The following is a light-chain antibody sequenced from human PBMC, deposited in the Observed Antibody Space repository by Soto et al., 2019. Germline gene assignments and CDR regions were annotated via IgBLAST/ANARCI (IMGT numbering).Light chain of an antibody. Sequence: EIVLTQSPATLSLSPGERATLSCRASQSVSSYLAWYQQKPGQAPRLLIYDASNRATGIPARFSGSGSGTXXXXTIXXLEPXXXXXXXXXXXXXXXTFG. V-gene: IGKV3-11*01. CDR3: XXXXXXXT. CDR1: QSVSSY. J-gene: IGKJ3*01. CDR2: DAS.